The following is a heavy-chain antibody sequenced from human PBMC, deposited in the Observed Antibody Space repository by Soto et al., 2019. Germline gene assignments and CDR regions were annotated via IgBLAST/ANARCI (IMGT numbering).Heavy chain of an antibody. CDR2: IIPIFGTA. CDR3: ASSRRAYCGGDCCRGFDY. CDR1: GGTFSSYA. D-gene: IGHD2-21*02. V-gene: IGHV1-69*13. J-gene: IGHJ4*02. Sequence: SVKVSCKASGGTFSSYAISWVRQAPGQGLEWMGGIIPIFGTANYAQKFQGRVTITADESTSTAYMELSSLRSEDTAVYYCASSRRAYCGGDCCRGFDYWGQGTLVTVSS.